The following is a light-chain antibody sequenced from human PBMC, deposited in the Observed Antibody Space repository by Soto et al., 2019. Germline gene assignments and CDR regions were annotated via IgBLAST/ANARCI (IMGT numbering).Light chain of an antibody. Sequence: EIVLTQSPDTLSLSPGERATLSCRASQSVSSSLAWYQQKPGQGPRLLIYDASNRATGIPARFSGSGSGTDFTLTISSLEPEDFAVYYCQQRSNWPPEVTFGPGTKVDIK. CDR3: QQRSNWPPEVT. CDR1: QSVSSS. V-gene: IGKV3-11*01. CDR2: DAS. J-gene: IGKJ3*01.